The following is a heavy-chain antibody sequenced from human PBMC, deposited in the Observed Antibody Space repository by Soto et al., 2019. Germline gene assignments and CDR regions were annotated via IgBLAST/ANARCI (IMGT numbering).Heavy chain of an antibody. J-gene: IGHJ6*04. V-gene: IGHV3-30*18. CDR1: GFSFGSYG. CDR2: ISYDGSNK. Sequence: GWALRLSCAASGFSFGSYGMHLVRQAPGKGLEWVAVISYDGSNKYYADSVKGRFTISRDNYKNTLYLQMNSLRAEDTAVYYCAKGGRFLEWQRGVEVWGEGTKVTVSS. D-gene: IGHD3-3*01. CDR3: AKGGRFLEWQRGVEV.